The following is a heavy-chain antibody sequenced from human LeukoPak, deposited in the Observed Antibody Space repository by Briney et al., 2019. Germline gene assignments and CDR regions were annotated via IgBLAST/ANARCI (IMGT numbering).Heavy chain of an antibody. CDR2: IYYRGSA. CDR1: GDSINSYY. D-gene: IGHD1/OR15-1a*01. Sequence: SETLSLTCTVSGDSINSYYWSWIRQPPGKGLEWLGYIYYRGSANYNPSLKSRVTISIDTSKNQFSLKLTSVTAADTAVYYCARAEWSATTKFGYWGQGTLVTVSS. CDR3: ARAEWSATTKFGY. V-gene: IGHV4-59*08. J-gene: IGHJ4*02.